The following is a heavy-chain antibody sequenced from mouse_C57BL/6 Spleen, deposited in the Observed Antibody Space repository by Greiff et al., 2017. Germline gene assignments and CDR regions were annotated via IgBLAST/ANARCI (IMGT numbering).Heavy chain of an antibody. J-gene: IGHJ1*03. CDR2: IDPSDSYT. Sequence: VQLQQSGAELVMPGASVKLSCKASGYTFTSYWMHWVKQRPGQGLEWIGEIDPSDSYTNYNQKFKGKSTLTVDKSSSTAYMQLSSLTSEDSAVYYCARRANYYWYFDVWGTGTTVTVSS. V-gene: IGHV1-69*01. CDR3: ARRANYYWYFDV. CDR1: GYTFTSYW. D-gene: IGHD1-3*01.